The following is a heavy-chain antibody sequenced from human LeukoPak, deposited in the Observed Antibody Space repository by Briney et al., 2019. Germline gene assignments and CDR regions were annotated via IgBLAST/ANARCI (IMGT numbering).Heavy chain of an antibody. CDR3: ARGAEAETSPLDF. CDR1: GYIFSDYY. D-gene: IGHD6-13*01. CDR2: INPKSGAA. V-gene: IGHV1-2*02. Sequence: ASVKVSCKASGYIFSDYYMHWVRQAPGQGLEWLGWINPKSGAADYAQQFRGRVTMTRDTSVNTDYMEMKRVTSDDTAVYYCARGAEAETSPLDFWGQGTLVTVSS. J-gene: IGHJ4*02.